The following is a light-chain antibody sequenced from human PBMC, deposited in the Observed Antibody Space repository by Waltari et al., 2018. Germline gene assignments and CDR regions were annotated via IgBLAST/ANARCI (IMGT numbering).Light chain of an antibody. Sequence: EIVLTQSPGTLSLSPGERATLSCRASQSVSSSYLAWYQQKPGQAPRLLIYGASSRATGSPDRCSGSGSGTDFTLTISRLEPEDFAVYYCQQYGSSLWTFGQGTKVEIK. V-gene: IGKV3-20*01. CDR3: QQYGSSLWT. CDR1: QSVSSSY. J-gene: IGKJ1*01. CDR2: GAS.